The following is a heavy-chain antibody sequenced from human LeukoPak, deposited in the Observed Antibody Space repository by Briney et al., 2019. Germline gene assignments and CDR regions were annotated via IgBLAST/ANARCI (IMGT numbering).Heavy chain of an antibody. CDR3: ASADYDDYYIDF. J-gene: IGHJ4*02. Sequence: PSETLSLTCTVSGGSISSYYWSWIRQPPGKGLEWIGYIYYSGMTNYNPSLKSRVTISLDTFKNQFSLKLSSVTAADTAVYYCASADYDDYYIDFWGQGTLVTVSS. D-gene: IGHD4-17*01. CDR2: IYYSGMT. CDR1: GGSISSYY. V-gene: IGHV4-59*01.